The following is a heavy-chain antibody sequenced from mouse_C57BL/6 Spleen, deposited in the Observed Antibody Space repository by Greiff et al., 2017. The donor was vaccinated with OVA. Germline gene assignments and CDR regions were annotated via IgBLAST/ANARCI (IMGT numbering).Heavy chain of an antibody. V-gene: IGHV5-4*01. CDR3: AREEGYYYGSSHFDY. D-gene: IGHD1-1*01. Sequence: EVKLMESGGGLVKPGGSLKLSCAASGFTFSSYAMSWVRQTPEKRLEWVATISDGGSYTYYPDNVKGRFTISRDNAKNNLYLQMSHLKSEDTAMYYCAREEGYYYGSSHFDYWGQGTTLTVSS. CDR1: GFTFSSYA. CDR2: ISDGGSYT. J-gene: IGHJ2*01.